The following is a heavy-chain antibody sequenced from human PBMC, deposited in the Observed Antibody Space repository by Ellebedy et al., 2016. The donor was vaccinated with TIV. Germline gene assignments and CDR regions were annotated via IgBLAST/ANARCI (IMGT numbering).Heavy chain of an antibody. J-gene: IGHJ4*02. D-gene: IGHD3-9*01. V-gene: IGHV3-53*01. CDR3: AAERVTIFQPDC. CDR2: IYSGGFT. CDR1: GFTVSSYY. Sequence: PGGSLRLSCAASGFTVSSYYMSWVRPAPGKGLEWVSVIYSGGFTYYAASVKGRFTISRDSSKNTLYLQMNSLRAEDTAVYYCAAERVTIFQPDCWGQGTLVTVSS.